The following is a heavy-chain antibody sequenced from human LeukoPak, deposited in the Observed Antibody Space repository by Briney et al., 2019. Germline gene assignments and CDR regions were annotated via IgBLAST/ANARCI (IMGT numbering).Heavy chain of an antibody. CDR1: GGSISSGGYY. J-gene: IGHJ3*02. Sequence: PSETLSLTCTVSGGSISSGGYYWSWIRQHPGKGLEWIGYIYYSGSTYYNPSLKSRATISVDTSKNQFSLKLSSVTAADTAVYYCARDLTGDDAFDIWGQGTMVTVSS. D-gene: IGHD7-27*01. V-gene: IGHV4-31*03. CDR2: IYYSGST. CDR3: ARDLTGDDAFDI.